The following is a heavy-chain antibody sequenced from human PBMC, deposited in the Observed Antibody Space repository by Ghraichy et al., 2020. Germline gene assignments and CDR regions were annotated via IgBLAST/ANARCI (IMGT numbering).Heavy chain of an antibody. CDR3: ARKIAVAGLFDY. CDR1: GFTFSSYG. D-gene: IGHD6-19*01. CDR2: IRDDGIIK. J-gene: IGHJ4*02. Sequence: GGSLRLSCAASGFTFSSYGMHWVRQAPGKGLEWVAFIRDDGIIKNYADSVKGRFTVSRDNSKNTLFLQMNSLRAEDTAMYYCARKIAVAGLFDYWGQGTLVTVSS. V-gene: IGHV3-30*02.